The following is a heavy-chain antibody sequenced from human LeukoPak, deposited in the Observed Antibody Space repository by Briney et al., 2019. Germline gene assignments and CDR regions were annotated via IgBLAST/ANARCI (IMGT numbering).Heavy chain of an antibody. CDR2: IFPIFGTA. J-gene: IGHJ6*03. V-gene: IGHV1-69*06. D-gene: IGHD6-13*01. Sequence: GASVTVSCKASGGTFSCYAISWVRQAPGQGLEWMGVIFPIFGTANYAQKFQDRVTITADKSTSTAYMELSSQRSEHTAVYYCARVVGLTGYSSSWYSGYYYYMDVWGKGTTVTVSS. CDR1: GGTFSCYA. CDR3: ARVVGLTGYSSSWYSGYYYYMDV.